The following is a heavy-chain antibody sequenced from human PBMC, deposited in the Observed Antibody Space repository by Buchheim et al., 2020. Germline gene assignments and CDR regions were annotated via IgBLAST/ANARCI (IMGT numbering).Heavy chain of an antibody. CDR3: ARVNRDDSSGYYYARLDY. CDR1: GGSINSNNW. D-gene: IGHD3-22*01. J-gene: IGHJ4*02. Sequence: QVQLQESGPGLVKPSGTLSLTCAVSGGSINSNNWWNWVRQPPGKGLEWIGEIYHSGSTNYNPSIKSRVTISVDKSKNQFSLKLSSVTAADTAVYYCARVNRDDSSGYYYARLDYWGQGTL. CDR2: IYHSGST. V-gene: IGHV4-4*02.